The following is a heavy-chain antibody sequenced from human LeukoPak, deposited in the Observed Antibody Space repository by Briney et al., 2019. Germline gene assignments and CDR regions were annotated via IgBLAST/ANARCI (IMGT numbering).Heavy chain of an antibody. D-gene: IGHD6-13*01. CDR1: GGSISSGGYY. V-gene: IGHV4-30-4*08. Sequence: SESLSLTCTVSGGSISSGGYYWSWIRQPPGKGLEWIGYIYYSGSTYYNPSLKSRVTISIDTSKNQFSLKLSSVTAADTAVYYCARGSGSSWPQADYYFDYWGQGTLVTVSS. CDR2: IYYSGST. CDR3: ARGSGSSWPQADYYFDY. J-gene: IGHJ4*02.